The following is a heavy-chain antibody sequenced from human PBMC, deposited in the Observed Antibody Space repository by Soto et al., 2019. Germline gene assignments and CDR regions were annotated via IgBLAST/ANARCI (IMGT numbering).Heavy chain of an antibody. J-gene: IGHJ5*02. CDR2: IVVGSGNT. D-gene: IGHD2-2*01. CDR1: GFTFTSSA. Sequence: SVKVSCKASGFTFTSSAVQWVRQARGQRLEWIGWIVVGSGNTNYAQKFQERVTITRDMSTSTAYMELSSLRSEDTAVYYCARDYCSSTSCYDNWFDPWGQGTLVTV. CDR3: ARDYCSSTSCYDNWFDP. V-gene: IGHV1-58*01.